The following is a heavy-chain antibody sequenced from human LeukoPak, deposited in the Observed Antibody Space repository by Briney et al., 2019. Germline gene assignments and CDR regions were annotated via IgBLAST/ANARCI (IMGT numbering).Heavy chain of an antibody. CDR2: IRYDGSNK. V-gene: IGHV3-30*02. CDR3: AKDLEGLRLGEFRKGGFDY. CDR1: GFTLSSYG. D-gene: IGHD3-16*01. Sequence: GGSLRLSCAASGFTLSSYGMHWVRQAPGKGLEWVAFIRYDGSNKYYADSVKGRFTISRDNSKNTLYLQMNSLRAEDTAVYYCAKDLEGLRLGEFRKGGFDYWGQGTLVTVSS. J-gene: IGHJ4*02.